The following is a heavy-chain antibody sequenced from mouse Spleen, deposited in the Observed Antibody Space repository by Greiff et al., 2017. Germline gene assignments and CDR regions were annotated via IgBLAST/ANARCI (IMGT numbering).Heavy chain of an antibody. J-gene: IGHJ4*01. CDR3: ARGYDYAMDY. D-gene: IGHD1-2*01. CDR1: GYTFTSYW. CDR2: IDPSDSYT. Sequence: VQLQQSGAELVKPGASVKLSCKASGYTFTSYWMQWVKQRPGQGLEWIGEIDPSDSYTNYNQKFKGKATLTVDTSSSTAYMQLSSLTSEDSAVYYCARGYDYAMDYWGQGTSVTVSS. V-gene: IGHV1-50*01.